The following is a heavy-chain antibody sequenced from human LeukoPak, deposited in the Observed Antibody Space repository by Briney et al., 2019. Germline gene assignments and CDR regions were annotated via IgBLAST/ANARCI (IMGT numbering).Heavy chain of an antibody. Sequence: GGSLRLSCAASGFTFSSYDMSWVRQAPGKGLEWVTAISGSGGSTYYADSVKGRFTISRDNSKNTLYLQMNSLRAEDTAVYYCAELVGSSSYYYMDVWGKGTTVTVSS. CDR3: AELVGSSSYYYMDV. J-gene: IGHJ6*03. V-gene: IGHV3-23*01. CDR2: ISGSGGST. D-gene: IGHD3-10*01. CDR1: GFTFSSYD.